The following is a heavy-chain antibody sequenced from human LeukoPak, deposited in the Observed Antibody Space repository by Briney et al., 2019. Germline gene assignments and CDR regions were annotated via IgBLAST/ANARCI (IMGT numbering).Heavy chain of an antibody. CDR2: ISAYNGNT. J-gene: IGHJ4*02. CDR3: AKDRYYGSGSDLDY. CDR1: GYTFTNYG. Sequence: GASVKVSCKASGYTFTNYGIHWVRQAPGQGLEWMGWISAYNGNTNSAQKLQGRVTMTTDTSTSTAYMELRSLRSDDTAVYYCAKDRYYGSGSDLDYWGQGTLVTVSS. D-gene: IGHD3-10*01. V-gene: IGHV1-18*01.